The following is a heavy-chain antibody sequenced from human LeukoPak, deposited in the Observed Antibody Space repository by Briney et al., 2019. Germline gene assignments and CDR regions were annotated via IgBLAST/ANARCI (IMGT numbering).Heavy chain of an antibody. CDR3: ARGYSSGWYEGHFDY. V-gene: IGHV1-69*06. CDR2: IIPIFGTA. CDR1: GGTFSSYA. D-gene: IGHD6-19*01. J-gene: IGHJ4*02. Sequence: GASVKVSCKASGGTFSSYAISWMRQAPGQGLEWMGGIIPIFGTANYAQKFQGRVTITADKSTSTAYMELSSLRSEDTAVYYCARGYSSGWYEGHFDYWGQGTLVTVSS.